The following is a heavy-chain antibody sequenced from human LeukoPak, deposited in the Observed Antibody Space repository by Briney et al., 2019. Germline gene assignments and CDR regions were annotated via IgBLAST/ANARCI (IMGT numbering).Heavy chain of an antibody. V-gene: IGHV1-69*13. CDR3: ARGKLHPNRYYHYGMDV. J-gene: IGHJ6*02. CDR2: IIPIFGTA. Sequence: ASVKVSCKASGGTFSSYAISWVRQAPGQGLEWMGGIIPIFGTANYAQKFQGRVTITADESTSTAYMELSSLRSEDTAVYYCARGKLHPNRYYHYGMDVWGQGTTVTVSS. D-gene: IGHD1-14*01. CDR1: GGTFSSYA.